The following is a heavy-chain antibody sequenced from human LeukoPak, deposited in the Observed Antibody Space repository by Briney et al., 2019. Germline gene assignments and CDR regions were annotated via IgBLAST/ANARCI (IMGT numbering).Heavy chain of an antibody. D-gene: IGHD2-2*02. CDR3: AGYNCSSTTCYTGGFDY. J-gene: IGHJ4*02. V-gene: IGHV3-23*01. Sequence: GGSLRLSCAASGFTFTSYAMSWVRQAPGKGLEWASAISGSGGSTYYADSVKGRFTISRDNSKNTLYLQMNSLRAEDTAVYYCAGYNCSSTTCYTGGFDYWGPGTLVTVSS. CDR1: GFTFTSYA. CDR2: ISGSGGST.